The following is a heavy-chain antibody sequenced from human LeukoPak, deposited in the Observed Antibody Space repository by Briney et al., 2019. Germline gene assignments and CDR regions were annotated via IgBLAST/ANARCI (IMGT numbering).Heavy chain of an antibody. CDR1: GFTFSSYS. J-gene: IGHJ4*02. Sequence: GGSLRLSCAASGFTFSSYSMNWVRQAPGKGLEWVSSISSSSSYIYYADSVKGRFTISRDNAKNSLYLQMNSLRAEDTAVYYCARVGYDSSGYQYYFDYWGQGTLVTVSS. CDR3: ARVGYDSSGYQYYFDY. CDR2: ISSSSSYI. V-gene: IGHV3-21*04. D-gene: IGHD3-22*01.